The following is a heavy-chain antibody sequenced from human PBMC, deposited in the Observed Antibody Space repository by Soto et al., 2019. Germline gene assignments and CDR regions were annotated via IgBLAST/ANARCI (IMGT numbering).Heavy chain of an antibody. Sequence: PGGSLRLSCAACEFTFSSYPMSWVRQAPGKGLEWVSAISGSGGSTYYADSVKGRFTISRDNSKNTLYLQMNSLRAEDTAVYYCAKGGLTTPEKYWGQGTLVTVSS. CDR2: ISGSGGST. D-gene: IGHD4-17*01. V-gene: IGHV3-23*01. CDR1: EFTFSSYP. J-gene: IGHJ4*02. CDR3: AKGGLTTPEKY.